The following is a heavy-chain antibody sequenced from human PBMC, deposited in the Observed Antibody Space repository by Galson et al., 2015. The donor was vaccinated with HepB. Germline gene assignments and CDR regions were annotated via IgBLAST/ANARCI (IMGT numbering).Heavy chain of an antibody. CDR1: GFTFSSYG. Sequence: SLRLSCAASGFTFSSYGMHWVRQAPGKGLEWVAVISYDGSNKYYADSVKGRFTISRDNSKNTLYLQMNSLRAEDTAVYYCAKDQPPPAYCGGDCYSGQVDYWGQGTLVTVSS. D-gene: IGHD2-21*02. CDR2: ISYDGSNK. J-gene: IGHJ4*02. V-gene: IGHV3-30*18. CDR3: AKDQPPPAYCGGDCYSGQVDY.